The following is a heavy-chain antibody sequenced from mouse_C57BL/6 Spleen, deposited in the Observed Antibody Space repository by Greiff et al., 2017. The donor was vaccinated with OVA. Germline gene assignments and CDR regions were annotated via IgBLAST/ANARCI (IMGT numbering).Heavy chain of an antibody. CDR3: ARDQLRRPLDY. CDR1: GFTFSSYA. V-gene: IGHV5-4*01. J-gene: IGHJ2*01. D-gene: IGHD2-4*01. Sequence: EVQLVESGGGLVKPGGSLKLSCAASGFTFSSYAMSWVRQTPEKRLEWVATISDGGSYTYYPDNVKGRFTISRDNAKNNLYLQMSHLKSEDTAMYYCARDQLRRPLDYWGQGTTLTVSS. CDR2: ISDGGSYT.